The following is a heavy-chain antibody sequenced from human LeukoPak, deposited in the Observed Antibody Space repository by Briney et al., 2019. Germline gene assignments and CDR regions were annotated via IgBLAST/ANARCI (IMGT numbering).Heavy chain of an antibody. D-gene: IGHD3-22*01. Sequence: PPETLSLTCTVSGYSIGSGYYWGWIRQPPGKGLEWIGSIYHSGNTYYNPSLRSRVTISMDTSKNQFSLKLSSVTAADTAVYYCAGKYYYDTSGYFYVDWWGRGILVTVSS. CDR1: GYSIGSGYY. CDR2: IYHSGNT. CDR3: AGKYYYDTSGYFYVDW. V-gene: IGHV4-38-2*02. J-gene: IGHJ4*02.